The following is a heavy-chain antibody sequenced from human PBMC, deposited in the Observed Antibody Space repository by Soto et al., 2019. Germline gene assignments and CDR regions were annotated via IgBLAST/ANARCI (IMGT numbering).Heavy chain of an antibody. D-gene: IGHD3-16*01. Sequence: QVQLVESGGGVVQPGTSLRVSCVGSGFTFRSYVIHWVRQAPGKGLEWVALTSYEGSDKYYGDSVRGRFTISRDNSRNTVDLQMDSLRLEDTALYYCARWGTTGVLDVWGQGTLVSVSS. CDR3: ARWGTTGVLDV. CDR2: TSYEGSDK. V-gene: IGHV3-30*19. CDR1: GFTFRSYV. J-gene: IGHJ1*01.